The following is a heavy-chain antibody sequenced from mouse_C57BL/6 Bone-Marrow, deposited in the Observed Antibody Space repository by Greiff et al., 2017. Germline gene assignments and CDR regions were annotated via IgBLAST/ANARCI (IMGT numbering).Heavy chain of an antibody. CDR2: ISSGSSTI. CDR3: ARVYSNYFFYAMDY. V-gene: IGHV5-17*01. D-gene: IGHD2-5*01. J-gene: IGHJ4*01. Sequence: EVQLVESGGGLVKPGGSLKLSCAASGFTFSDYGMHWVRQAPEKGLEWVAYISSGSSTIYYADTVKGRFTISRDNAKNTLFLQMTSLRSEDTAMYYCARVYSNYFFYAMDYWGQGTSVTVSS. CDR1: GFTFSDYG.